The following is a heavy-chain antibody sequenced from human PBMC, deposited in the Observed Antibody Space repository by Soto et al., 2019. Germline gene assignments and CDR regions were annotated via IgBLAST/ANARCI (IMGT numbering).Heavy chain of an antibody. CDR2: ISSSSSYI. J-gene: IGHJ4*02. V-gene: IGHV3-21*01. Sequence: PGGSLRLSCAASGFTFSSYSMNWVRQAPGKGLEWVSSISSSSSYIYYADSVKGRFTISRDNAKNSLYLQMNSLRAEDTAVYYCARSLGDYYGSGSYPSDYWGQGTLVTVSS. CDR1: GFTFSSYS. D-gene: IGHD3-10*01. CDR3: ARSLGDYYGSGSYPSDY.